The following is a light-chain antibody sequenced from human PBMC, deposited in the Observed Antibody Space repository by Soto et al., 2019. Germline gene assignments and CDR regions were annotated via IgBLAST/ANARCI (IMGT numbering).Light chain of an antibody. Sequence: EIGLTQSPATLSLSPGERSPLSCRASQSVSSYLAWYQQKPGQAPRLLIYDAYNRATGIPARFSGSGSGTELTLNISSLEPEDFAAYYCQQRSNWPLTFGGGTKVEIK. V-gene: IGKV3-11*01. CDR3: QQRSNWPLT. CDR2: DAY. CDR1: QSVSSY. J-gene: IGKJ4*01.